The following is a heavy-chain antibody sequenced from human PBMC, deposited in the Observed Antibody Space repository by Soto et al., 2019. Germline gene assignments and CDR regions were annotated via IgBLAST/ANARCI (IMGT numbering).Heavy chain of an antibody. V-gene: IGHV3-23*01. CDR2: ISGSGGST. CDR3: EKDIWSQWLRFVWFDP. CDR1: GFTFSSYA. D-gene: IGHD5-12*01. J-gene: IGHJ5*02. Sequence: EVQLLESGGGLVQPGGSLRLSCAASGFTFSSYAMSWVRQAPGKGLEWVSAISGSGGSTYYADSVKGRFTISRDNSKNTLYLQMNRLRAEDTAVYYCEKDIWSQWLRFVWFDPWGQGTLVTVSS.